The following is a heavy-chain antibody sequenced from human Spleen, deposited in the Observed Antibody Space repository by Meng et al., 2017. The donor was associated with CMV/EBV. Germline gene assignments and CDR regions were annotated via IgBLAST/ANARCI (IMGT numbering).Heavy chain of an antibody. J-gene: IGHJ4*02. CDR2: INPNSGGT. V-gene: IGHV1-2*02. Sequence: VQLVPSGAEVNKPGASVKVSCKASGYTFTGYYMHWVRQAPGQGLEWMGWINPNSGGTNYAQKLQGRVTMTTDTSTSTAYMELRSLRSDDTAVYYCARAGGSSPRGPPDYWGQGTLVTVSS. CDR1: GYTFTGYY. D-gene: IGHD6-13*01. CDR3: ARAGGSSPRGPPDY.